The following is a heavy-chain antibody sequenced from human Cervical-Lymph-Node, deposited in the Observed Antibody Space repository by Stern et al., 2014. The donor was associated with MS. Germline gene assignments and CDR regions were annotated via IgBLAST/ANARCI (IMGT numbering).Heavy chain of an antibody. CDR1: GGSISSSTYY. CDR2: IYYSGAT. CDR3: ARQAAYCSGGGCPDY. J-gene: IGHJ4*02. Sequence: QLQLQESGPGLVKPSETLSLTCTVSGGSISSSTYYWGWIRQSPGKGLEWIGSIYYSGATFYKPSLKRRITITVDTSKNYFSLRLSSVTAADTAVYYCARQAAYCSGGGCPDYWGQGTLVTVSS. V-gene: IGHV4-39*01. D-gene: IGHD2-15*01.